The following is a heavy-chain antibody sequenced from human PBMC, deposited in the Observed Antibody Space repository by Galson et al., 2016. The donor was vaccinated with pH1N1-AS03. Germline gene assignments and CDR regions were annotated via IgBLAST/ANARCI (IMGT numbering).Heavy chain of an antibody. D-gene: IGHD5-18*01. Sequence: SLRLSCAASGFTFSSYWIHWVRQAPGKGLVWVSRIKGDGSITTYADSVKGRFTISRDNASYTLYLQMNSLRAEDTAVYYCSRGAGGYSYGWGQGTLVTASS. CDR2: IKGDGSIT. CDR3: SRGAGGYSYG. J-gene: IGHJ4*02. V-gene: IGHV3-74*03. CDR1: GFTFSSYW.